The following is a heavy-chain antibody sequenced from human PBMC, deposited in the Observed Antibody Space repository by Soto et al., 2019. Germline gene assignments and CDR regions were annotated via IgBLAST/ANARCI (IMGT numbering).Heavy chain of an antibody. D-gene: IGHD1-26*01. CDR2: ISYEGRNK. J-gene: IGHJ4*02. Sequence: GGSLRLSCAVSGLTFSLYGMHWVRQAPGKGLEWVAFISYEGRNKYYADSVKGRFTISRDNSKNTLSLQLDSLRPEDTAVYYCAKGRDSNLLRWEXFDNWGQGTQVXVXS. CDR1: GLTFSLYG. CDR3: AKGRDSNLLRWEXFDN. V-gene: IGHV3-30*18.